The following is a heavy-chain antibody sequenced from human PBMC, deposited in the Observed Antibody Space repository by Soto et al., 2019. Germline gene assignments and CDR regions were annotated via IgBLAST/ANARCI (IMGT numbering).Heavy chain of an antibody. CDR3: ARGGWKAYYMDV. Sequence: EVQLVESGGGLIQPGGSLRLSCAASGFSFSDYWIHWVRQVPGKGLVWVSRIKGDETTTNYADFVNGRFTISRDNAKNTVFLQMNSLRVEDTAVYYCARGGWKAYYMDVWGKGATVSVSS. CDR2: IKGDETTT. J-gene: IGHJ6*03. CDR1: GFSFSDYW. V-gene: IGHV3-74*01. D-gene: IGHD1-1*01.